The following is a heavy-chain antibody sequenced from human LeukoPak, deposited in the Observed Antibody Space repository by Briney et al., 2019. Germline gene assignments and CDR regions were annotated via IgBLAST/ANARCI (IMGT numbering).Heavy chain of an antibody. J-gene: IGHJ6*02. CDR1: GYTFTGYY. V-gene: IGHV1-2*06. CDR2: INPNSGDT. Sequence: ASVKVSCKASGYTFTGYYMHWVRQAPGQGLEWMGRINPNSGDTDSAQKLQGRVTMTRDTSISTAYMELSSLRSDDTAVYYCARPIRFLEANYYYYYGMDVWGQGTTVTVSS. D-gene: IGHD3-3*01. CDR3: ARPIRFLEANYYYYYGMDV.